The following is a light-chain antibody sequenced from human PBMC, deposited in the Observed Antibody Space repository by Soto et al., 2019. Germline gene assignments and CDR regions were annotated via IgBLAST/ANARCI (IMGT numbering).Light chain of an antibody. J-gene: IGKJ1*01. Sequence: EIVLTQSPGTLSLSPGEGATLSCGASQSVSSSFLAWYQQKPGQAPRLLIYGASSRATGIPDRFSGSGSGTVFTLTISRLEPEDFAVYYCQQYGSSPWPFGQGTKVEI. CDR1: QSVSSSF. CDR2: GAS. CDR3: QQYGSSPWP. V-gene: IGKV3-20*01.